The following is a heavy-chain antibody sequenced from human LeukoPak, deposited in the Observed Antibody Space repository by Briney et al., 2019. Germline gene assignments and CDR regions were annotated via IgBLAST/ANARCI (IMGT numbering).Heavy chain of an antibody. V-gene: IGHV4-39*01. J-gene: IGHJ4*02. D-gene: IGHD4-23*01. Sequence: SETLSLTCTVCGGSISSSSYYWGWLRQPPGRGREWVGSIYYSGSTYYNPSLKRRVTISVATSKNQFSLKLSSVTAADTAVYYCARQYGGNGYYFDYWGQGTLVTVSS. CDR1: GGSISSSSYY. CDR3: ARQYGGNGYYFDY. CDR2: IYYSGST.